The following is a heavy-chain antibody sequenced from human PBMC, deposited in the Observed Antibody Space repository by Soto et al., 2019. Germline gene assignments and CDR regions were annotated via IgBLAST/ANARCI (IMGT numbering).Heavy chain of an antibody. J-gene: IGHJ4*02. D-gene: IGHD2-2*01. V-gene: IGHV1-18*01. CDR3: ARGRAQPLGY. CDR2: LRADNGGT. CDR1: GYTFTKYG. Sequence: QVQLVQSGAEVKKPGASVKVSCKASGYTFTKYGINLVRQAPGQGLEWMGWLRADNGGTNYAQTFQGRVTMTTDTSTSTVYRELRSLISDDTAVEYWARGRAQPLGYWGQGTLVTASS.